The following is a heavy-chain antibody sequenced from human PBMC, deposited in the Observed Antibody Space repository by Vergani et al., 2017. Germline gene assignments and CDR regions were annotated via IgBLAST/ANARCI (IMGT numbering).Heavy chain of an antibody. CDR3: AKEGTVVVPAAIIYYYYYMDV. CDR1: GFTFSSYA. CDR2: ISGSGGST. V-gene: IGHV3-23*04. J-gene: IGHJ6*03. Sequence: EVQLVESGGGLVQPGGSLRLSCAASGFTFSSYAMSWVRQAPGKGLEWVSAISGSGGSTYYADSVKGRFTISRDNSKNTLYLQMNSLRAEDTAVYYCAKEGTVVVPAAIIYYYYYMDVWGKGTTVTVSS. D-gene: IGHD2-2*01.